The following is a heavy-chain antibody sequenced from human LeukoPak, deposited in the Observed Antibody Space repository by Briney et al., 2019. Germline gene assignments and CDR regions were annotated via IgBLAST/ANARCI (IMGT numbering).Heavy chain of an antibody. CDR1: GFIFSTYG. Sequence: GGSVRLSCAASGFIFSTYGMHWVRQAPGKGLEWVAFIRYDGNNKYYADSVKGRFTISRDNSKNTLYLQMSSLRVEDTAVYYCTRDPRHLDSWGQGTLVTVSS. D-gene: IGHD6-6*01. CDR3: TRDPRHLDS. V-gene: IGHV3-30*02. CDR2: IRYDGNNK. J-gene: IGHJ4*02.